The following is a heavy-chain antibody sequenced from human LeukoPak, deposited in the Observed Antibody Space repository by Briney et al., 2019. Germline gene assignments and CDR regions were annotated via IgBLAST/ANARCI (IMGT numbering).Heavy chain of an antibody. J-gene: IGHJ3*02. V-gene: IGHV1-3*01. Sequence: ASVKVSCKASGYTFTSYAMHWVRQAPGQRLEWMGWINAGNGNTKYSQKFQGRVTITRDTSASTAYMELSSLRSEDTAVYYCARDLSRVWGDSGPYDAFDIWGQGTMVTVSS. CDR3: ARDLSRVWGDSGPYDAFDI. CDR2: INAGNGNT. D-gene: IGHD5-12*01. CDR1: GYTFTSYA.